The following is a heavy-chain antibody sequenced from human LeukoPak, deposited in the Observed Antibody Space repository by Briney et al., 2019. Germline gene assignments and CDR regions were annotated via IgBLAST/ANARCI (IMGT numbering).Heavy chain of an antibody. CDR3: ARGPHGGFVIIPTEF. J-gene: IGHJ4*02. V-gene: IGHV3-21*01. D-gene: IGHD3-3*01. Sequence: PGGSLRLSCAASGFTFSSYAMNWVRQAPGKGLEWVSPIDSSSSYIYYADSVKGRFTISRANAKNSLFLQMNSLRAEDTAVYYCARGPHGGFVIIPTEFWGQGTLVTVSS. CDR1: GFTFSSYA. CDR2: IDSSSSYI.